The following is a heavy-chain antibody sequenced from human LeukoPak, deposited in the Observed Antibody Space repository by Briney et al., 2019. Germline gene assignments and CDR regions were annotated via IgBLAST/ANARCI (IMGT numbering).Heavy chain of an antibody. Sequence: PSETLSLTCTVSGGSIRSSYYYWGWIRQPPGKGLEWIGSIYDSGSTYYNSSLKSRVTISVDTSRNQFSLKLSSVTAADTALYYCASDKGYSNNYFDYWGQGTLVTVSS. CDR1: GGSIRSSYYY. V-gene: IGHV4-39*01. D-gene: IGHD6-13*01. CDR2: IYDSGST. CDR3: ASDKGYSNNYFDY. J-gene: IGHJ4*01.